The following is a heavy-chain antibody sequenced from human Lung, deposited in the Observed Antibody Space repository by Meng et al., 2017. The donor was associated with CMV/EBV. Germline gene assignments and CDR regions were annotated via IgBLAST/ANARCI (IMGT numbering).Heavy chain of an antibody. V-gene: IGHV3-21*01. CDR1: GFTFSSYS. CDR3: TRDVSPRNSAYFAIYYFYALDV. CDR2: ISNSGAYI. J-gene: IGHJ6*02. Sequence: GESLKISCAASGFTFSSYSMNWVRQAPGKGLEWVSSISNSGAYIYYADSVKGRFSISRDNAQNSLYLHMNSLRAEDTAVYYCTRDVSPRNSAYFAIYYFYALDVWGQGTXVTVSS. D-gene: IGHD2-21*01.